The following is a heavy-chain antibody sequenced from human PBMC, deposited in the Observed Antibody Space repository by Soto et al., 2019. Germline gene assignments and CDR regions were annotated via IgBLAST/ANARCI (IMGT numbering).Heavy chain of an antibody. CDR2: INHSGST. D-gene: IGHD3-3*01. CDR3: ARSSHVTIFGVVTNYYYYGMDV. J-gene: IGHJ6*02. Sequence: SETLSLTCAVYGGSFSGYYWSWIRQPPGEXLEWIGEINHSGSTNYNPSLKSRVTISVDTSKNQFSLKLSSVTAADTAVYYCARSSHVTIFGVVTNYYYYGMDVWGQGTTVTVSS. CDR1: GGSFSGYY. V-gene: IGHV4-34*01.